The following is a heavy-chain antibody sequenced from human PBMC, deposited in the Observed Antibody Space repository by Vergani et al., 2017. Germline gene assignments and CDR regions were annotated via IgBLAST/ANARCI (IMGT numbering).Heavy chain of an antibody. CDR1: GGTFSSYA. V-gene: IGHV1-69*06. J-gene: IGHJ4*02. Sequence: QVQLVQSGAEVKKPGSSVKVSCKASGGTFSSYAISWVRQAPGQGLEWMGGIIPIFGTANYAQKFQGRVTITADKSTSTAYMELNSLRSEGTAVYYCARYKARYYGSGSYYDYWGQGTLVTVSS. D-gene: IGHD3-10*01. CDR2: IIPIFGTA. CDR3: ARYKARYYGSGSYYDY.